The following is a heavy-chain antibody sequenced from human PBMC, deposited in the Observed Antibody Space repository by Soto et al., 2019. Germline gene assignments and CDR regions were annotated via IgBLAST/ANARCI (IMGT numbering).Heavy chain of an antibody. CDR3: ATDYSGYGYIDY. CDR1: GYTLTGYH. J-gene: IGHJ4*02. CDR2: INPNNGGT. V-gene: IGHV1-2*02. Sequence: ASVKVSCKASGYTLTGYHIQWMRQAPGQGLEWMGWINPNNGGTKYAQKFQGRVTMTRDTSISTAYMELSRLRHDDTAVYYCATDYSGYGYIDYWGQGTLVTVSS. D-gene: IGHD5-12*01.